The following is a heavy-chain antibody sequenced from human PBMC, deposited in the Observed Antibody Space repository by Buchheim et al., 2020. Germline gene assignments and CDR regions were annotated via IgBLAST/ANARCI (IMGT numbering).Heavy chain of an antibody. CDR2: IYYCGST. J-gene: IGHJ5*02. D-gene: IGHD2-15*01. CDR1: GGSISSGGYY. V-gene: IGHV4-31*03. Sequence: QVQLQESGPGLVKPSQTLSLTCTVSGGSISSGGYYWSWIRQHPGKGLAWIGYIYYCGSTYYNPSLKSRVTLSVDTSKNQLSLKLSSVTAADTAVYYCARDGVGPYTAAGLFDPWDQGAL. CDR3: ARDGVGPYTAAGLFDP.